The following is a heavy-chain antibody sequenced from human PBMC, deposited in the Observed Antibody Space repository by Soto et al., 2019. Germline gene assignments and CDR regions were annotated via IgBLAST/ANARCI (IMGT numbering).Heavy chain of an antibody. CDR3: ARQGYLDAFDI. J-gene: IGHJ3*02. CDR1: GYRFTIYW. CDR2: IDPSDSYT. Sequence: GESLNISCKGSGYRFTIYWISWVRQMPGKGLEWMGRIDPSDSYTNYSPSFQGHVTISADKSISTAYLQWSSLKASDTAMYYCARQGYLDAFDIWGQGTMVTVSS. V-gene: IGHV5-10-1*01. D-gene: IGHD5-18*01.